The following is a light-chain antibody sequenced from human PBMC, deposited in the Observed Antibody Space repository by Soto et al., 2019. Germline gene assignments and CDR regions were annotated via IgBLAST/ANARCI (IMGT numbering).Light chain of an antibody. CDR2: KAS. CDR1: QSIGNW. V-gene: IGKV1-5*03. CDR3: QQYDSYPYT. J-gene: IGKJ2*01. Sequence: DIQMTQSPSTLSASEGDRVTITCRASQSIGNWLAWYQQKTGKAPKLLIYKASILQSGVPARFSGSGSGTEFTLTISSLQPDDFATSYCQQYDSYPYTFGQGTKLEI.